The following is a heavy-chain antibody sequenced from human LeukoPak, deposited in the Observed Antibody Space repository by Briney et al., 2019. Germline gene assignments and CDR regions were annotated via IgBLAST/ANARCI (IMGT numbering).Heavy chain of an antibody. Sequence: ASVKVSCKASGYTFTGYYMHWVRQAPGQGLEWMGWINPNSGGTNYAQKFQGRVTMTRDASISTACMELSRLRSDDTAVYYCARDGGTTGTTIAFDIWGQGTTVTVSS. CDR2: INPNSGGT. CDR3: ARDGGTTGTTIAFDI. D-gene: IGHD1-1*01. J-gene: IGHJ3*02. CDR1: GYTFTGYY. V-gene: IGHV1-2*02.